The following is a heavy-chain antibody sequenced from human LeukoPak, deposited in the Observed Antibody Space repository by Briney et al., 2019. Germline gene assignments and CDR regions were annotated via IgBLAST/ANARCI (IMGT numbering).Heavy chain of an antibody. V-gene: IGHV1-2*02. CDR3: ARDRGGGSGTYYILY. D-gene: IGHD3-10*01. J-gene: IGHJ4*02. CDR1: GDTFNDYH. CDR2: INTKNGGT. Sequence: GTVAVSCKASGDTFNDYHMQWVRQAAGEGGEGLGWINTKNGGTNYAQKFQGRVTMTRDTSISTAYMELSSLRSDDTAVYYCARDRGGGSGTYYILYWGLGSLVTVSS.